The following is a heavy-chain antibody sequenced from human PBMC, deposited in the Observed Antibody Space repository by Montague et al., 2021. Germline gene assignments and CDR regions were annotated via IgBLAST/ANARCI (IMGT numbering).Heavy chain of an antibody. D-gene: IGHD1-1*01. J-gene: IGHJ4*02. CDR2: LNVSGDT. V-gene: IGHV4-59*03. Sequence: SETLSLTCIVSSGSISSISCAWIRQAPGQALEWIGHLNVSGDTYYNPSLPSRITFSLATSRTQYFLWLTPVTAAATAVYYCARRGRPMGLYHFDYWGQGTLVTVSS. CDR3: ARRGRPMGLYHFDY. CDR1: SGSISSIS.